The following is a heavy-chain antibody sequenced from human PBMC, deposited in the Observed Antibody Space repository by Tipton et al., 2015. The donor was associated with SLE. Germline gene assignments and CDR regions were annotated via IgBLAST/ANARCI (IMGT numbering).Heavy chain of an antibody. D-gene: IGHD2-15*01. Sequence: QLVQSGAELKKPGDSLKISCRASGYRFSNYWIGWVRQQPGKGLEWMGIIYAGDSDTRYSPSFQGQVTISVDRSISTAYLQWSSLKASDSAIYYCARLGYGCSGGRCFGMDVWGQGTTVTVSS. V-gene: IGHV5-51*03. CDR2: IYAGDSDT. CDR3: ARLGYGCSGGRCFGMDV. CDR1: GYRFSNYW. J-gene: IGHJ6*02.